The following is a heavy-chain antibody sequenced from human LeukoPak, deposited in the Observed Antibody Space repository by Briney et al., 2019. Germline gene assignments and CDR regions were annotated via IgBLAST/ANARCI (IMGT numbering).Heavy chain of an antibody. D-gene: IGHD5-24*01. V-gene: IGHV3-30*18. Sequence: GGSLRLSCAASGFTFSSYGMHWVRQAPGKGLEWVAVISYDGSNKYYADSVKGRFTISRDNSKNTLYLQMNSLRAEDTAVYYCAKSQGDGYSHFDYWGQGTLVTVSS. CDR2: ISYDGSNK. CDR1: GFTFSSYG. J-gene: IGHJ4*02. CDR3: AKSQGDGYSHFDY.